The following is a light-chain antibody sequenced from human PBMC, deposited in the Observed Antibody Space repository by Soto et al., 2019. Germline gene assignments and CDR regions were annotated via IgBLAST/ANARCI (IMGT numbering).Light chain of an antibody. CDR2: DVN. J-gene: IGLJ1*01. Sequence: QSALTQPASVSGSPGQSIAISCAGTSSDLGSYNYVSWYQQHPGTAPKLLIYDVNNRPSGVSDRFSGSKSGNTASLTISGLQAEDEADYYCTSYTSSTALFVFGPGTKVTVL. CDR3: TSYTSSTALFV. V-gene: IGLV2-14*03. CDR1: SSDLGSYNY.